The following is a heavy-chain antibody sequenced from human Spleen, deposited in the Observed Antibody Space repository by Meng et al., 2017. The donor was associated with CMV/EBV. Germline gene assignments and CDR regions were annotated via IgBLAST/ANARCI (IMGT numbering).Heavy chain of an antibody. V-gene: IGHV1-2*06. D-gene: IGHD3-10*01. CDR3: VREATMIRGVSPWS. Sequence: QVVLVQSGAEVKNPGASLKVSCKTSGYTFTDYYTHWVRQAPGQGLDYMGRVNPKTGDANYAQKFQGRVTMTRDTSISTAYLELKWLTSDDTAIYYCVREATMIRGVSPWSWGQGTLVTVSS. CDR2: VNPKTGDA. CDR1: GYTFTDYY. J-gene: IGHJ4*02.